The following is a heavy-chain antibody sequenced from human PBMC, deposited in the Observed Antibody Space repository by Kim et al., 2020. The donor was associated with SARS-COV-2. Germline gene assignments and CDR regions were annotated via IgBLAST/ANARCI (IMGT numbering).Heavy chain of an antibody. CDR1: GGTFSSYA. J-gene: IGHJ3*01. D-gene: IGHD2-15*01. Sequence: SVKVSCKASGGTFSSYAISWVRQAPGQGLEWMGGIIPIFGTANYAQKFQGRVTITADKSTSTAYMELSSLRSEDTAVYYVSREAAHYSDAFDFWGQGRM. V-gene: IGHV1-69*06. CDR2: IIPIFGTA. CDR3: SREAAHYSDAFDF.